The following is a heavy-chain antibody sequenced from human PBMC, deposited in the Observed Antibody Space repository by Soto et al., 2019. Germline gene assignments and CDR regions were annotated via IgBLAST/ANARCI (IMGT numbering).Heavy chain of an antibody. CDR1: GFTFRRHG. D-gene: IGHD3-22*01. J-gene: IGHJ5*02. V-gene: IGHV3-33*01. CDR2: MWDDGSET. Sequence: XESLRLSCTASGFTFRRHGMHGVRQAPGKGLEWVAVMWDDGSETRYADSVRGRFTVSRDNSKNTLFLQMSSLRAEDTAVYYCARDPQINSDTSGYVGSWGPGTLVT. CDR3: ARDPQINSDTSGYVGS.